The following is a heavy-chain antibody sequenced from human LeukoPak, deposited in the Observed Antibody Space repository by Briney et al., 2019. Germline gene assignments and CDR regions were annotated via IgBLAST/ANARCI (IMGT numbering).Heavy chain of an antibody. CDR2: IYYSGST. CDR1: GGSISSGGYY. CDR3: ARGQADYGDYNWFDP. J-gene: IGHJ5*02. V-gene: IGHV4-31*03. Sequence: SETLSLTCTVSGGSISSGGYYWSWNRQHPGKGLEWIGYIYYSGSTYYNPSLKSRVTISVDTSKNQFSLKLSSVTAADTAVYYCARGQADYGDYNWFDPWGQGTLVTVSS. D-gene: IGHD4-17*01.